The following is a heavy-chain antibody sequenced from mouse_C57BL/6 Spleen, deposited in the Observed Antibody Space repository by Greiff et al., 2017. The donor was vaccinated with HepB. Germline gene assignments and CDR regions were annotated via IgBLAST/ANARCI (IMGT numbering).Heavy chain of an antibody. Sequence: QVQLQQPWAELVRPGSSVKLSCKASGYTFTSYWMDWVKQRPGQGLEWIGNIYPSDSETHYNQKFKDKATLTVDKSSSTAYMQLSSLTSEDSAVYYCARGGSSPYYFDYWGQGTTLTVSS. V-gene: IGHV1-61*01. D-gene: IGHD1-1*01. CDR1: GYTFTSYW. CDR2: IYPSDSET. CDR3: ARGGSSPYYFDY. J-gene: IGHJ2*01.